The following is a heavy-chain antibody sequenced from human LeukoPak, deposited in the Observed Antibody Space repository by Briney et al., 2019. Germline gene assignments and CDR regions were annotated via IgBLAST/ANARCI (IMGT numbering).Heavy chain of an antibody. CDR2: ISSSSSTI. CDR3: ARLRGMPY. Sequence: GGSLRLSCAASGFTFSSYSMNWVRQAPGKGLEWVSYISSSSSTIYYADSVKGRFTISRDNAKNSLYLQMNSLRAEDTAVYYCARLRGMPYWGQGTLVTVSS. J-gene: IGHJ4*02. CDR1: GFTFSSYS. D-gene: IGHD2-2*01. V-gene: IGHV3-48*04.